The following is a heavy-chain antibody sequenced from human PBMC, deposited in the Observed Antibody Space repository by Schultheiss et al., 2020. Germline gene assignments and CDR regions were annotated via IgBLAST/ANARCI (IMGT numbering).Heavy chain of an antibody. CDR2: IWYDGSNK. J-gene: IGHJ4*02. CDR3: ARETYYYKD. Sequence: GGSLRLSCAASGFTFSSYGMHWVRQAPGKGLEWVAVIWYDGSNKYYTDSVKGRFTISRDNSKNTLYLQMNSLRAEDTAVYYCARETYYYKDWGQGTLVTVSS. CDR1: GFTFSSYG. D-gene: IGHD3-10*01. V-gene: IGHV3-33*01.